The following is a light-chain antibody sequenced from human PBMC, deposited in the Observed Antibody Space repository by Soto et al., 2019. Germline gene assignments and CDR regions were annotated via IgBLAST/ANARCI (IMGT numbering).Light chain of an antibody. CDR2: DVT. Sequence: QSVLTQPRSVSGSPGQSVTISCTGTSSDVGGYNYVSWYQQHPGKAPKLMIYDVTERPSGVPDRFSGSKSGNTASLTISGLQADDEADYYCSSYTTSSTLEVFGGGTKLTVL. CDR1: SSDVGGYNY. J-gene: IGLJ3*02. V-gene: IGLV2-11*01. CDR3: SSYTTSSTLEV.